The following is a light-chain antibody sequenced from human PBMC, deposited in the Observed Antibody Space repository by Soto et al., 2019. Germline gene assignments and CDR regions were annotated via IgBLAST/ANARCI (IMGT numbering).Light chain of an antibody. J-gene: IGKJ1*01. CDR1: QNINTW. Sequence: DIQMTQSPSTLSPSVGDRVTITCRASQNINTWLSWHQQRPGKAPXXLIYAASTLQSGVPLRLSGTGSGTEFTLTISSIQPDDSATYYCQQYHSYSTFGQGTKVDI. V-gene: IGKV1-5*03. CDR3: QQYHSYST. CDR2: AAS.